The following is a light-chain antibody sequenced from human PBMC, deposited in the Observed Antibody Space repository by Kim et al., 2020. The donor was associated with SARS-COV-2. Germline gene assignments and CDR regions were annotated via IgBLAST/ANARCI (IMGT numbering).Light chain of an antibody. J-gene: IGLJ2*01. CDR1: ALPKKY. CDR2: KDT. Sequence: PGQTARITCSGDALPKKYAYWYRQKPGQAPILVMYKDTERPSGMPERISGSSSGTTVTLTISGVQAEDEADYYCQSTDSSNTYRIFGGGTQLTVL. CDR3: QSTDSSNTYRI. V-gene: IGLV3-25*03.